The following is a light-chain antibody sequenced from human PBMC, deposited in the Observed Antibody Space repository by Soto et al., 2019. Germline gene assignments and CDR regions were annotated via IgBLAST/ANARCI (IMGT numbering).Light chain of an antibody. V-gene: IGKV3-11*01. CDR3: PQRTNRRSP. CDR1: QSVRTY. Sequence: IGMTHSPAAVSVSAGEIATLSFRASQSVRTYVAWYQQKAGQAPRLLIYDASNRATGIPARFSGSGSGTDFTLTISSLEPEDFALYFCPQRTNRRSPFGGGTK. J-gene: IGKJ4*01. CDR2: DAS.